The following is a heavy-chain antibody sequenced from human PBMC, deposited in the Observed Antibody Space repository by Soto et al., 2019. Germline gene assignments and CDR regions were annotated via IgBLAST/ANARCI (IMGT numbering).Heavy chain of an antibody. CDR2: IDPSDSYT. Sequence: GESLKISCKGSGYSFTSYWISWVRQMPGKGLEWMGRIDPSDSYTNYSPSFRGHVTISADKSISTAYLQWSSLKASDTAMYYCASIAVPSDAFDIWGQGTMVTVSS. V-gene: IGHV5-10-1*01. D-gene: IGHD6-19*01. J-gene: IGHJ3*02. CDR3: ASIAVPSDAFDI. CDR1: GYSFTSYW.